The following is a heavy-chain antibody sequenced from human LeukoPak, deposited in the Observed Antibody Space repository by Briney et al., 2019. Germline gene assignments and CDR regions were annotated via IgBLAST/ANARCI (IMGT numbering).Heavy chain of an antibody. Sequence: SETLSLTCAVYGGSFSGYYWSWIRQPPGKGLEWIGEINHSGSTNYNPSLKSRVTISVDTSKNQFSLKLSSVTAADTAVYYCARDWVYYDSSGYAKLDAFDIWGQGTMVTVSS. CDR1: GGSFSGYY. D-gene: IGHD3-22*01. V-gene: IGHV4-34*01. CDR3: ARDWVYYDSSGYAKLDAFDI. J-gene: IGHJ3*02. CDR2: INHSGST.